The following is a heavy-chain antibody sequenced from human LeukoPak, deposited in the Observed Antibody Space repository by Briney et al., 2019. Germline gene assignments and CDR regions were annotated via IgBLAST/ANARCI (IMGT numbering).Heavy chain of an antibody. CDR1: GFTFSNHW. CDR2: IRSKAYGGTT. D-gene: IGHD5-18*01. CDR3: TRALWDY. Sequence: GGSLRLSCAASGFTFSNHWMTWVRQAPGKGLEWVGFIRSKAYGGTTEYAASVKGRFTISRDDSKSIAYLQMNSLKTEDTAVYYCTRALWDYWGQGTLVTVSS. J-gene: IGHJ4*02. V-gene: IGHV3-49*04.